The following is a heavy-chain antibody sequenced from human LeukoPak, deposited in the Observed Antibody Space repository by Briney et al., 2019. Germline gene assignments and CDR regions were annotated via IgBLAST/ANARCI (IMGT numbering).Heavy chain of an antibody. CDR1: GYTFTGYH. V-gene: IGHV1-2*02. Sequence: ASVKVSCKASGYTFTGYHMHWVRQAPGQGLEWMGWINPNSGGTNYARKFQGRVTMTRDTSISTAYMELSRLRSDDTAVYYCARLSYSSESSTNNRFDYWGQGTLVTASS. CDR3: ARLSYSSESSTNNRFDY. D-gene: IGHD3-22*01. J-gene: IGHJ4*02. CDR2: INPNSGGT.